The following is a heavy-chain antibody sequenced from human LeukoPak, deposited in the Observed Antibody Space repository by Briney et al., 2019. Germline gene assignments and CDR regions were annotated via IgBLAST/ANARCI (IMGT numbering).Heavy chain of an antibody. J-gene: IGHJ4*02. D-gene: IGHD3-22*01. V-gene: IGHV4-59*11. CDR3: ARNKYYDSSGYEPNVFDY. CDR2: IYYSGST. Sequence: SETLSLTCTVSGGSISSHYWSWIRQPPGKGREWSGYIYYSGSTNYNPSLKSRVTISVDTSKNQFSLKLSSVTAEDTAVYYCARNKYYDSSGYEPNVFDYWGQGTLVTVSS. CDR1: GGSISSHY.